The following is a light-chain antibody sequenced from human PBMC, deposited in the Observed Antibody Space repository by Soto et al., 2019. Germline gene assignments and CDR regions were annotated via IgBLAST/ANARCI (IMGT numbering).Light chain of an antibody. J-gene: IGKJ1*01. CDR1: QSVSINY. Sequence: EIVLTQSPGTLSLSPGERATLSCRASQSVSINYLAWYQQKPGQAPRLLIYGASNRATGIPDRFSGSGSGTDFTLTISRLEPEDFAVYYCQQYGNSPQTFGQGTKVDNK. CDR3: QQYGNSPQT. V-gene: IGKV3-20*01. CDR2: GAS.